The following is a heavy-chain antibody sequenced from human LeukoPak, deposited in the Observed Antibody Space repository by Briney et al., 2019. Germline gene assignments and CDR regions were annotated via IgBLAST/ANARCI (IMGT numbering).Heavy chain of an antibody. V-gene: IGHV3-74*01. Sequence: GGSLRLSCAASGFTFSNYWMHWVRQAPGKGLVWVSRINSDGSSTSYADSVKGRFTISRDNAKNTLYLQMNSLRAEDTAVYYCARDPFATYQLLSENRFDPWGQGTLVTVSS. D-gene: IGHD2-2*01. J-gene: IGHJ5*02. CDR2: INSDGSST. CDR3: ARDPFATYQLLSENRFDP. CDR1: GFTFSNYW.